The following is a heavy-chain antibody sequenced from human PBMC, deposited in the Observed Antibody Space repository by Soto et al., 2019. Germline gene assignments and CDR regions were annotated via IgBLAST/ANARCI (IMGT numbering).Heavy chain of an antibody. CDR1: GGSISSYY. CDR2: IYYSGST. V-gene: IGHV4-59*01. J-gene: IGHJ5*02. CDR3: ARAYCSGGSCYSAGGFDP. D-gene: IGHD2-15*01. Sequence: PSETLSLTCTVSGGSISSYYWSWIRQPPGKGLEWIGYIYYSGSTNYNPSLKSRVSISVDTSKNQFSLKLSSATAADTAVYYCARAYCSGGSCYSAGGFDPWGQGTLVTVSS.